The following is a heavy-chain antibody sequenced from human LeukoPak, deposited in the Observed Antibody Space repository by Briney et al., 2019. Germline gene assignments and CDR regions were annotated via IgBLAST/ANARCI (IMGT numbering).Heavy chain of an antibody. CDR3: ARGKVAVAATDDAFEI. D-gene: IGHD6-19*01. J-gene: IGHJ3*02. CDR1: GFIFSRYD. CDR2: IGSGGDT. V-gene: IGHV3-13*01. Sequence: GGSLRLSCAASGFIFSRYDMYWVRQATGKGLEWVSAIGSGGDTYYLGSVKGRFTISRDNARNSLFLQMNSLRAEDTAVYYCARGKVAVAATDDAFEIWGQGTIVTVSS.